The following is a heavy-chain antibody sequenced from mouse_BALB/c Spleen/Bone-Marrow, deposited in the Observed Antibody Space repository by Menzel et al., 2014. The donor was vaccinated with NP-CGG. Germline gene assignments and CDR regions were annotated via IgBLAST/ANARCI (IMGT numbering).Heavy chain of an antibody. CDR2: IRSGSSTI. Sequence: EVMLVESGGGLVQPGGSRKVSCAASGFTFSSFGIHWVRQAPEKGLEWVAYIRSGSSTIYYADTVKGRFTISRDNPKNTLFLQMTSLRSEDTAMYYCARSTMITTGYYYAMDYWGQGTSVTVSS. V-gene: IGHV5-17*02. CDR3: ARSTMITTGYYYAMDY. J-gene: IGHJ4*01. D-gene: IGHD2-4*01. CDR1: GFTFSSFG.